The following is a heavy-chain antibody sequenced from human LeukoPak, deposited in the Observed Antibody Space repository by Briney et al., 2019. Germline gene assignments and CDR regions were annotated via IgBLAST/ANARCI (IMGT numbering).Heavy chain of an antibody. V-gene: IGHV3-23*01. Sequence: GGSLRLSCAASGFSVGSYAMSWVRHAPGKGLQWVSHISDSYGPTYPSDSVKGRFTISRDNSKNMLYLQMNILRAEDTAIYYCARETSGYCDGGTCYSFHYFDHWGQGVLVTVS. J-gene: IGHJ4*02. CDR3: ARETSGYCDGGTCYSFHYFDH. CDR2: ISDSYGPT. D-gene: IGHD2-15*01. CDR1: GFSVGSYA.